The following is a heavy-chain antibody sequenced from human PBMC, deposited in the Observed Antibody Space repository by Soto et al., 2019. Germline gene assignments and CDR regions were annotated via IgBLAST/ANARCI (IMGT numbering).Heavy chain of an antibody. CDR2: ISGSGGST. CDR3: GKDNARNYFDSSGYYTPDAFDI. Sequence: EVQLLESGGGLVQPGGSLRLSCAASGFTFSSYAMSWVRQAPGKGLEWVSAISGSGGSTYYADSVKGRFTISRDNSKNTLYLQRNSLRAEDTAVYYCGKDNARNYFDSSGYYTPDAFDIWGQGTMVTVSS. V-gene: IGHV3-23*01. J-gene: IGHJ3*02. CDR1: GFTFSSYA. D-gene: IGHD3-22*01.